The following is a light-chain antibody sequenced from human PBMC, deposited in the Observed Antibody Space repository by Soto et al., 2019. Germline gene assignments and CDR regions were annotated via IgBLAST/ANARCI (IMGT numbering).Light chain of an antibody. V-gene: IGKV3-20*01. J-gene: IGKJ2*01. CDR1: QSVRGNY. Sequence: FVLTQSPGTLSLSPGERATFSCRASQSVRGNYIAWYQQKPGQAPRVLIFEASKRATGTPDRFSGSGSGTDFTLTISRLEHEDFAVFYCQQYVNSPFTFGQGTKLEI. CDR2: EAS. CDR3: QQYVNSPFT.